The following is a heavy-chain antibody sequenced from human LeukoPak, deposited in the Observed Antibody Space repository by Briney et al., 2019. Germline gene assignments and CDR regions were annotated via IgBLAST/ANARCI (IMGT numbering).Heavy chain of an antibody. J-gene: IGHJ6*02. CDR2: INHSGST. CDR3: ASSTVADNYYYYGMDV. D-gene: IGHD4-23*01. CDR1: GGSFSGYY. Sequence: PSETLSLTCAVYGGSFSGYYWSWIRQPPGEGLEWIGEINHSGSTNYNPSLKSRVTISVDTSKNQFSLKLSSVTAADTAVYYCASSTVADNYYYYGMDVWGQGTTVTVSS. V-gene: IGHV4-34*01.